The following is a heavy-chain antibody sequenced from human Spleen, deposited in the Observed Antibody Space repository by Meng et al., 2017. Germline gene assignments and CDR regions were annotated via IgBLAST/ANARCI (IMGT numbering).Heavy chain of an antibody. CDR1: GGSVSSGSYY. CDR3: ARDDSSGYYSY. Sequence: LQKSGPGLVTPSETLSLTCTVSGGSVSSGSYYWSWIRQPPGKGLEWIGYIYYSGSTNYNPSLKSRVTISVDTSKNQFSLKLSSVTAADTAVYYCARDDSSGYYSYWGQGTLVTVSS. V-gene: IGHV4-61*01. CDR2: IYYSGST. J-gene: IGHJ4*02. D-gene: IGHD3-22*01.